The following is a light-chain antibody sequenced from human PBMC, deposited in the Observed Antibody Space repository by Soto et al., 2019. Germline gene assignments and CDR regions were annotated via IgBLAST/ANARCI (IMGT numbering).Light chain of an antibody. CDR3: QEYGSSPWT. J-gene: IGKJ1*01. Sequence: EIVLTQSPGTLSLSPGERATLSCRASQSVSSSYLAWYQQKPGQAPRPLIYGASSRAIGIPDRFSSSGSGTGFTLAISRLEPDEFAVYYCQEYGSSPWTFGRGTKVEIK. CDR2: GAS. V-gene: IGKV3-20*01. CDR1: QSVSSSY.